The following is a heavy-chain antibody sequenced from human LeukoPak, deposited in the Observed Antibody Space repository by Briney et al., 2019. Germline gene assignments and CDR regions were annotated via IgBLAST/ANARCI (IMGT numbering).Heavy chain of an antibody. CDR3: ARVLPAYSSSLPIFSYGMDV. CDR2: IGSNGGST. Sequence: GGSLRLSCAASGFTFSSYAMHWVRQAPGKGLEYVSAIGSNGGSTYYANSVKGRFTISRDNSKNTLYLQMGSLRAEDMAVYYCARVLPAYSSSLPIFSYGMDVWGQGTTVTVSS. D-gene: IGHD6-13*01. V-gene: IGHV3-64*01. CDR1: GFTFSSYA. J-gene: IGHJ6*02.